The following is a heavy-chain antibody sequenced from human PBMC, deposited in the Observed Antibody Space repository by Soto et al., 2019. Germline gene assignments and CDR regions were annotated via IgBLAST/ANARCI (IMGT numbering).Heavy chain of an antibody. Sequence: DVQLVESGGGLVKPGGFLRLSCAASGFTLKNYSMTWVRQAPGKGLEWVSSISSNSNYKYYADSLKVRFTISRDNAKKALYLQMSSLRAEDTAVYYCARARSTTWSGTTRGWFDPWGRGTLVTVAS. CDR1: GFTLKNYS. V-gene: IGHV3-21*01. D-gene: IGHD2-2*01. J-gene: IGHJ5*02. CDR3: ARARSTTWSGTTRGWFDP. CDR2: ISSNSNYK.